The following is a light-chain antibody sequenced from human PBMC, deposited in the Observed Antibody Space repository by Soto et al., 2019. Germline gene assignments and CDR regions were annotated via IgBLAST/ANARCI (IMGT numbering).Light chain of an antibody. Sequence: EIVLRQSPGTLFLSPGEKAPLSSRASQSVSSSYLAWYQQKGGQAPRLLIYGVSSRATGIPDRFSGSGSGTDFTLTISRLEPEDFAVYYCQQYVRSPWTFGQGTKVEIK. CDR1: QSVSSSY. CDR2: GVS. V-gene: IGKV3-20*01. J-gene: IGKJ1*01. CDR3: QQYVRSPWT.